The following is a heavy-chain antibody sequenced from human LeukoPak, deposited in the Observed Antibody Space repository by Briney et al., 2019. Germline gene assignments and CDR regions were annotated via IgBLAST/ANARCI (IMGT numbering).Heavy chain of an antibody. CDR1: GGSISRSSYY. CDR2: IYYSGST. CDR3: ARVVLRFLEWLPYYMDV. Sequence: PSETLSLTCTVSGGSISRSSYYWGWIRQPPGKGLEWIGSIYYSGSTYYNPSLKSRVTISVDTSKNQFSLKLSSVTAADTAVYYCARVVLRFLEWLPYYMDVWGKGTTVTVSS. J-gene: IGHJ6*03. D-gene: IGHD3-3*01. V-gene: IGHV4-39*07.